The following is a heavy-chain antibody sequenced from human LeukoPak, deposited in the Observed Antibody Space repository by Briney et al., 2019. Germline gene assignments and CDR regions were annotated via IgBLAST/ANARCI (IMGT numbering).Heavy chain of an antibody. CDR2: IWYDGSNY. J-gene: IGHJ4*02. V-gene: IGHV3-33*08. Sequence: PGRSLRLSCAASGFTFSTYGMNWVRQALGKGLEWVAGIWYDGSNYYYADSVKGRFTISRDNSKNTLYLQMNSLRAEDTGVYYCARDGRALLRDFDYWGQGTLVTVSS. CDR1: GFTFSTYG. D-gene: IGHD1-26*01. CDR3: ARDGRALLRDFDY.